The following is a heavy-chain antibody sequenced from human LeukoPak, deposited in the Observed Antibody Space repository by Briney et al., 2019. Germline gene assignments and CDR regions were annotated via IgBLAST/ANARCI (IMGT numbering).Heavy chain of an antibody. CDR2: IRSKAYGGTT. CDR3: TRCAPYYDSSGPTSYYFDY. V-gene: IGHV3-49*03. Sequence: GGSLRLSCTASGFTFGDYAMSWFRQAPGKGLEWVGFIRSKAYGGTTEYAASVKGRFTISRDDSKSIAYLQMNSLKTEDTAVYYCTRCAPYYDSSGPTSYYFDYWGQGTLVTVSS. CDR1: GFTFGDYA. J-gene: IGHJ4*02. D-gene: IGHD3-22*01.